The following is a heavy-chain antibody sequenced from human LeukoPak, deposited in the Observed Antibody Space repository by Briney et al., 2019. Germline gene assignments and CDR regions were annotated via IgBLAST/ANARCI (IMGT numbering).Heavy chain of an antibody. J-gene: IGHJ3*02. CDR3: ARDMIRRIFDSFDI. CDR2: VNNDESST. V-gene: IGHV3-74*01. CDR1: GFXFSNYW. Sequence: GGSLRLSCAASGFXFSNYWMHWVRETPGKGLVWVSCVNNDESSTNYADSVKGRFTVSRDNTKNTLYLQMNSLRAEDTAVYYCARDMIRRIFDSFDIWGGGTLVTVSS. D-gene: IGHD3-10*01.